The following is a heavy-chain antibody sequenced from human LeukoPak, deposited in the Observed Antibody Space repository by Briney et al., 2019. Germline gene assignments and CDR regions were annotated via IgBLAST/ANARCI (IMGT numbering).Heavy chain of an antibody. CDR3: ARYQNY. V-gene: IGHV3-66*02. Sequence: GGYLRLSCVASGFTVSTNYMSWVRQAPGKGLEWVSVTYSGGTTYYADSVKGRFTISTDNSQITLYLQMNSLRPEDTAVYYCARYQNYWGQGTLVTFSS. CDR1: GFTVSTNY. CDR2: TYSGGTT. J-gene: IGHJ4*02.